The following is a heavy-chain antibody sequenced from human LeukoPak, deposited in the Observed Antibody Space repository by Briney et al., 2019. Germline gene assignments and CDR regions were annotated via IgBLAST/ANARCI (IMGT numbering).Heavy chain of an antibody. D-gene: IGHD3-22*01. CDR1: GGSFSGYY. Sequence: TSETLSLTCAVYGGSFSGYYWSWIRQPPGKGLEWIGEINHSGSTNYNPSLKSRVTISVDTSKNQFSLKLSSVTAADTAVYYCAKSNGYGLIDIWGQGTMDTVSS. V-gene: IGHV4-34*01. CDR2: INHSGST. CDR3: AKSNGYGLIDI. J-gene: IGHJ3*02.